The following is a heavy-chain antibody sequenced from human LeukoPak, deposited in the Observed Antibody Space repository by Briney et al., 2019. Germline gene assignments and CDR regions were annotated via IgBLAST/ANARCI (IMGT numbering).Heavy chain of an antibody. CDR3: AKDREGEHWLAHLDY. Sequence: QAGGSLRLSCAASGFTFSSYWMSWVRQAPGKGLEWVAVIWYDGSNKYYADSVKGRFTISRDNSKNTLYLQMDSLRAEDTAVYYCAKDREGEHWLAHLDYWGQGTLVTVSS. D-gene: IGHD6-19*01. J-gene: IGHJ4*02. V-gene: IGHV3-33*06. CDR1: GFTFSSYW. CDR2: IWYDGSNK.